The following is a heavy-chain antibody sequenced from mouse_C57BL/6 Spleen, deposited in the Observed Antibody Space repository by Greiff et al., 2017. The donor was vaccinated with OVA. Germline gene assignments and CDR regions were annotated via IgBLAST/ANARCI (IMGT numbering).Heavy chain of an antibody. CDR1: GYTFTDYN. J-gene: IGHJ3*01. V-gene: IGHV1-22*01. CDR3: ARDYYGSSYPFAY. D-gene: IGHD1-1*01. CDR2: INTNNGGT. Sequence: EVQLQQSGPELVKPGASVKMSCKASGYTFTDYNIHWVKQSPGKSLEWIGYINTNNGGTSYNQKFKGKATLTVKKSYSTGYMELRSLTADDSAVYYCARDYYGSSYPFAYWGQGTLVTVSA.